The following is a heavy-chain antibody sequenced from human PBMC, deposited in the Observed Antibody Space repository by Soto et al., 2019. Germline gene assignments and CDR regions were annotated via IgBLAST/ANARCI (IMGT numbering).Heavy chain of an antibody. V-gene: IGHV2-5*02. CDR1: GFSLSTSGVG. J-gene: IGHJ4*02. CDR2: IYWDDDK. CDR3: AHSDHLGVTEVN. Sequence: QITLKESGPPLVNPTQTLTLTCTFSGFSLSTSGVGVGWIRQPPGKALEWLALIYWDDDKRYSPSLKSRLTISNDTSKNQVVLTMTNMDPVDTATYYCAHSDHLGVTEVNWGQGTLVTVSS. D-gene: IGHD3-16*01.